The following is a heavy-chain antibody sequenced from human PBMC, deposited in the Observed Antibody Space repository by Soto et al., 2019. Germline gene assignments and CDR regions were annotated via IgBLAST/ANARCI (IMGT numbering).Heavy chain of an antibody. J-gene: IGHJ4*02. V-gene: IGHV6-1*01. Sequence: SQTLALPCGISGDSVSSNSSACNFIRQSPSRGLELLGRTYYRSNWYNDYAVSVKSRITINPDTSKNQFSLQLNSVTPEDTAVYYCAREGFSGYYDSSGYYQDWGQGTLVTVSS. CDR3: AREGFSGYYDSSGYYQD. D-gene: IGHD3-22*01. CDR1: GDSVSSNSSA. CDR2: TYYRSNWYN.